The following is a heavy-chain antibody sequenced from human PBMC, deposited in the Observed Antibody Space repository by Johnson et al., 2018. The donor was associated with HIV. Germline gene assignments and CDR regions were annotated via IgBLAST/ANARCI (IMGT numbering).Heavy chain of an antibody. CDR3: ARVYLSSNWYSYDAFDI. Sequence: EVQLVESGGGLVQPGGSLRLSCAASGITFSSYWMSWVRQAPGKGLEWVANIKQDGSEKYYVDSVKGRFTISRDNANNSLYLQMNSLRAEDTAVYYCARVYLSSNWYSYDAFDIWGQGTMVTVSS. CDR1: GITFSSYW. CDR2: IKQDGSEK. D-gene: IGHD6-13*01. V-gene: IGHV3-7*04. J-gene: IGHJ3*02.